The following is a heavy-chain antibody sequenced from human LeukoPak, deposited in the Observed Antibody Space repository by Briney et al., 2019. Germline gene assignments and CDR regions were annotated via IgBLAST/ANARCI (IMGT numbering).Heavy chain of an antibody. CDR2: INHSGST. V-gene: IGHV4-34*01. Sequence: SETLSLTCAVYGGSFSGYYWSWIRQPPGKGLEWIGEINHSGSTNYNPSLKSRVTISVDTSKNQFSLKLSSVTAADTAVYYCARDRGYYFDYWGQGTLVTVSS. CDR1: GGSFSGYY. CDR3: ARDRGYYFDY. J-gene: IGHJ4*02.